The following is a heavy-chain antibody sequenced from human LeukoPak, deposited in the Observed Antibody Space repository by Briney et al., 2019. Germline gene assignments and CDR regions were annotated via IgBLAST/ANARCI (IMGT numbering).Heavy chain of an antibody. D-gene: IGHD3-3*01. CDR2: ISYDGSNK. Sequence: GGSLRLSCTASGFTFSNAWMSWVRQAPGKGLEWVAVISYDGSNKYYADSVKGRFTISRDNSKNTLYLQMNSLRAEDTAVYYCAGPIFGVVMNPFDYWGQGTLVTVSS. V-gene: IGHV3-30-3*01. J-gene: IGHJ4*02. CDR1: GFTFSNAW. CDR3: AGPIFGVVMNPFDY.